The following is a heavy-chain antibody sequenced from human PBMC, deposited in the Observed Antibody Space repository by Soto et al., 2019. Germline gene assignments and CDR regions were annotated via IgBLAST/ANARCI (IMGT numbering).Heavy chain of an antibody. V-gene: IGHV4-59*01. Sequence: SETLSLTCTVSGGSISSYYWSWIRQPPGKGLEWIGYIYYSGSTNYNPSLKSRVTISVDTSKNQFSLKLSSVTAADTAVYYCARESWIREVDATRKYFDYWGQGTLVTVSS. CDR2: IYYSGST. D-gene: IGHD2-15*01. CDR3: ARESWIREVDATRKYFDY. CDR1: GGSISSYY. J-gene: IGHJ4*02.